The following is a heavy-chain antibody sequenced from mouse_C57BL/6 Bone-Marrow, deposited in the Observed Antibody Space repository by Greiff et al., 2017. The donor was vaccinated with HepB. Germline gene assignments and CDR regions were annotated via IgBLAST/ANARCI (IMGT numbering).Heavy chain of an antibody. D-gene: IGHD1-1*01. CDR1: GFTFSSYG. J-gene: IGHJ3*01. V-gene: IGHV5-6*01. Sequence: EVMLVESGGDLVKPGGSLKLSCAASGFTFSSYGMSWVRQTPDKRLEWVATISSGGSYTYYPDSVKGRFTISRDNAKNTLYLQMSSLKSEYTAMYYCARHVRFITTFAYWGQGTLVTVSA. CDR3: ARHVRFITTFAY. CDR2: ISSGGSYT.